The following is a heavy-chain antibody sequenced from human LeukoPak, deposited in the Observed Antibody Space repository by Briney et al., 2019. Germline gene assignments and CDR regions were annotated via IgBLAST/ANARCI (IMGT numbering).Heavy chain of an antibody. V-gene: IGHV4-34*01. D-gene: IGHD5-18*01. J-gene: IGHJ4*02. CDR3: ARGRGYSYGYRWKSQDFDY. CDR1: GGSFSGYY. Sequence: SETLSLTCAVYGGSFSGYYWSWIRQPPGKGLEWIGEINHSGSTNYNPSLKSRVTISVDTSKNQFSLKLSSVTAADTAVYYCARGRGYSYGYRWKSQDFDYWGQGTLVTVSS. CDR2: INHSGST.